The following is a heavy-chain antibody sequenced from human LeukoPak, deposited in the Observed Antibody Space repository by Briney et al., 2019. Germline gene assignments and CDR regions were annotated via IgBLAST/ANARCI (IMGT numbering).Heavy chain of an antibody. Sequence: ASVKVSCKASGYTFTSYGISWVRQAPGQGLEWRGWISAYNGNTNYAQKLQGRVTMTTDTSTSTAYMELRSLRSDDTAVYYCARDRSYYYDSSGYLDYWGQGTLVTVSS. CDR2: ISAYNGNT. J-gene: IGHJ4*02. D-gene: IGHD3-22*01. CDR3: ARDRSYYYDSSGYLDY. CDR1: GYTFTSYG. V-gene: IGHV1-18*01.